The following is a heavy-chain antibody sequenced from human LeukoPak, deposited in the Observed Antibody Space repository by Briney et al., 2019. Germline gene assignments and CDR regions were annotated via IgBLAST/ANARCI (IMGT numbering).Heavy chain of an antibody. CDR1: GYTFTGYY. D-gene: IGHD2-2*01. CDR3: ARELGYCSSTSCYRFDP. V-gene: IGHV1-2*02. J-gene: IGHJ5*02. Sequence: ASVKVSCKASGYTFTGYYMHWVRQAPGQGLEWMGWINPNSGGTNYAQKFQGRVTMTRDTSISTAYMELSRLRSDDTAVYYCARELGYCSSTSCYRFDPWGQGTLVTVSS. CDR2: INPNSGGT.